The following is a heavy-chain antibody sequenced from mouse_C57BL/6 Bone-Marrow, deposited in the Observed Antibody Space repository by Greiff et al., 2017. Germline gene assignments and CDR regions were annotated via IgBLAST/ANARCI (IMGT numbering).Heavy chain of an antibody. CDR3: ARHGGIYYGYDEGDY. Sequence: DVKLVESGGDLVKPGGSLKLSCAASGFTFSSYGMSWVRQTPDKRLEWVATISSGGSYTYYPDSVKGRFTISRNNAKNTMYLQMSSLKSEDTAMYYWARHGGIYYGYDEGDYWGQGTTLTVSS. CDR2: ISSGGSYT. J-gene: IGHJ2*01. CDR1: GFTFSSYG. D-gene: IGHD2-2*01. V-gene: IGHV5-6*02.